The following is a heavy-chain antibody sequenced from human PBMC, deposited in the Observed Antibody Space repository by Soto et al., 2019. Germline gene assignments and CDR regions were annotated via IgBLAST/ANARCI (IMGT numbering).Heavy chain of an antibody. Sequence: EVQLVESGGGLGQPGGSLRLSCAASRFTFGTYWMTWVRQAPGKGLEWVANINKNGGEKYYMDSVKGRFTISRDNAKKSVYLQMTRLRVEDTAVYYCSGGNALDVWGQGTTVTVSS. V-gene: IGHV3-7*01. CDR1: RFTFGTYW. CDR3: SGGNALDV. J-gene: IGHJ6*02. CDR2: INKNGGEK.